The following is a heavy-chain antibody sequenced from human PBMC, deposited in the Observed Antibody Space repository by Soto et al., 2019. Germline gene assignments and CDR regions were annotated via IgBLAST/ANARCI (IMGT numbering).Heavy chain of an antibody. D-gene: IGHD6-13*01. CDR3: ANLRAAAGSQYYYGMEV. Sequence: SETLSLTCAVSVGSLSSSNWWIWVRQPPGKGLEWIGEIYHSGSTNYNPSLKSRLTISVDKSKNQFSLKLSSVTAADTAVYYCANLRAAAGSQYYYGMEVLGQGTTVTVSS. J-gene: IGHJ6*02. CDR1: VGSLSSSNW. V-gene: IGHV4-4*02. CDR2: IYHSGST.